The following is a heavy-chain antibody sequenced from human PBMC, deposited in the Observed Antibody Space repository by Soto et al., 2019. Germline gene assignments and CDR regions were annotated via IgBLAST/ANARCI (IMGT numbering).Heavy chain of an antibody. Sequence: GSLRLSCAASGFTFSSYWMSWVRQAPGKGLEWVANIKQDGSEKYYVDSVKGRFTISRDNAKNSLYLQMNSLRAEDTAVYYCARDREYYDSSGYYGDAFDIWGQGTMVTVSS. J-gene: IGHJ3*02. CDR2: IKQDGSEK. D-gene: IGHD3-22*01. CDR1: GFTFSSYW. V-gene: IGHV3-7*01. CDR3: ARDREYYDSSGYYGDAFDI.